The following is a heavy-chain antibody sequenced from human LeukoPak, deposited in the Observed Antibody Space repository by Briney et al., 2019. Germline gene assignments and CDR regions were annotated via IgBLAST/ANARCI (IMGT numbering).Heavy chain of an antibody. CDR1: GFTFSTYG. CDR2: IYSGGST. V-gene: IGHV3-53*01. D-gene: IGHD5-24*01. J-gene: IGHJ6*03. Sequence: AGGSLRLSCAASGFTFSTYGMHWVRQAPGKGLEWVSVIYSGGSTYYADSVKGRFTISRDNSKNTLYLQMNSLRAEDTAVYYCARDREDGHLGYYYMDVWGKGTTVTISS. CDR3: ARDREDGHLGYYYMDV.